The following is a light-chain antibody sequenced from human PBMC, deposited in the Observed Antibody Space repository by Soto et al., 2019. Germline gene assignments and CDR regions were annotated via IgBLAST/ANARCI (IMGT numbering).Light chain of an antibody. J-gene: IGKJ3*01. CDR3: QQYNNWLFT. V-gene: IGKV3-15*01. CDR2: GAS. CDR1: QSISSK. Sequence: EIVITQSPPTRSVSPGERATLSCRASQSISSKLAWYQQKPGQAPRLLIYGASTRATDIPARFSGSGSGTEFTLTISSLQSEDFAIYYCQQYNNWLFTFGPGTKVDIK.